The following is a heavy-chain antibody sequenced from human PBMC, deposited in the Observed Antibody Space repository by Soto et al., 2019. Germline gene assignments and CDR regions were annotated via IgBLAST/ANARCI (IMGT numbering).Heavy chain of an antibody. V-gene: IGHV4-31*03. J-gene: IGHJ6*03. Sequence: SETLSLTCTVSGGSISSGGYYWSWIRQHPGKGLEWIGYIYYSGSTYYNPSLKSRVTISVDTSKNQFSLKLSSVTAADTAVYYCARGDYPPGYYYYMDVWGKGTTVTVSS. D-gene: IGHD4-17*01. CDR2: IYYSGST. CDR3: ARGDYPPGYYYYMDV. CDR1: GGSISSGGYY.